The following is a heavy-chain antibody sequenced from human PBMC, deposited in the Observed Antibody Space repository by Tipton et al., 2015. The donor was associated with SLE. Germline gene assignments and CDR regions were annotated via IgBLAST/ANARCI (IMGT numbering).Heavy chain of an antibody. CDR3: AIEMSAYDFWSGGDRYYYMDV. Sequence: TLSLTCAVYGGSFSGYYWSWIRQPPGKGLEWIGEINHSGSTNYNPSLKSRVTISVDTSKNQFSLKLSSVTAADPAVYYCAIEMSAYDFWSGGDRYYYMDVWGKGTTVTVSS. CDR2: INHSGST. V-gene: IGHV4-34*01. J-gene: IGHJ6*03. CDR1: GGSFSGYY. D-gene: IGHD3-3*01.